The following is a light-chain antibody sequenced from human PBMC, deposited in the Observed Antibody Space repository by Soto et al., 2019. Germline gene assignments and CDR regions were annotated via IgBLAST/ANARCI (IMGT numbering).Light chain of an antibody. CDR3: QQYSSTFWT. J-gene: IGKJ1*01. CDR1: QSISSSY. CDR2: GAS. Sequence: EIVLTQSPGTLSLSPGERATLSCRASQSISSSYLAWYQQKPGQAPRLLVYGASIRATGIPDRFSGSGSGTDFTLTISRLEPEDFALYYCQQYSSTFWTFGQGTKVEIK. V-gene: IGKV3-20*01.